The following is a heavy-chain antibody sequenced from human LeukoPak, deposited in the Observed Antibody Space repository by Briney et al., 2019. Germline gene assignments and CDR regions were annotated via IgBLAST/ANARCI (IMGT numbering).Heavy chain of an antibody. V-gene: IGHV3-48*01. CDR1: GFTFSSYA. CDR3: AREYYDTRGYYWFDY. J-gene: IGHJ4*02. CDR2: ISGPSTTI. D-gene: IGHD3-22*01. Sequence: GGSLRLSCAASGFTFSSYAMNWVRQAPGRELEWVSYISGPSTTIYYADSVKGRFTISRDNAKNSLYLQMNSLRGEDTAIYYCAREYYDTRGYYWFDYWGRGTLVTVSS.